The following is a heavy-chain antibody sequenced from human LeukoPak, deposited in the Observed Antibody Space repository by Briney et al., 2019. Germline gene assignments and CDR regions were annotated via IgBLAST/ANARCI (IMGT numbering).Heavy chain of an antibody. D-gene: IGHD6-19*01. V-gene: IGHV3-23*01. CDR1: GFTFSSYA. CDR3: AKARTYSSGWYWAY. Sequence: GGSLRLSCAASGFTFSSYAMSWVRQAPGKGPEWVSAISGSGGSTYCADSVKGRFTIPRDNSKNTLYLQMNSLRAEDTAVYYCAKARTYSSGWYWAYWGQGTLVTVSS. J-gene: IGHJ4*02. CDR2: ISGSGGST.